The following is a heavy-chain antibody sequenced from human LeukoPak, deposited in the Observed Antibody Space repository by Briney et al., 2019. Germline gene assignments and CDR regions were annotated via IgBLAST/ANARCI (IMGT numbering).Heavy chain of an antibody. CDR1: GYTFTGYC. D-gene: IGHD1-26*01. Sequence: SVKVSCKASGYTFTGYCMHWVRQAPGQGLEWMGWINPNSGGTNYAQKFQGRVTMTRDTSISTAYMELSRLRSDDTAVYYCATQRSVGATPYYFDYWGQGTLVTVSS. CDR3: ATQRSVGATPYYFDY. V-gene: IGHV1-2*02. CDR2: INPNSGGT. J-gene: IGHJ4*02.